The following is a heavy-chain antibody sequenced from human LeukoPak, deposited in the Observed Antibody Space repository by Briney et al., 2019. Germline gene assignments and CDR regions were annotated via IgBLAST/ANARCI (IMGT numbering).Heavy chain of an antibody. D-gene: IGHD3-3*01. CDR3: ASSHPLGSNNDYYTPFDY. J-gene: IGHJ4*02. CDR2: LYYSGDT. Sequence: PSETLSLTYTVSGGSISNYYWSWIRQPPGKGLEWIGYLYYSGDTNYNPPLKSRVTISVDTSKNQFSLSLSSVTAADTAVYYCASSHPLGSNNDYYTPFDYWGQGTRVTVSS. CDR1: GGSISNYY. V-gene: IGHV4-59*01.